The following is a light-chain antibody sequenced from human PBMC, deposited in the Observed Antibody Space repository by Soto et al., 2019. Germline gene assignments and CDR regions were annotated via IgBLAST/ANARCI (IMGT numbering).Light chain of an antibody. Sequence: QSVLTQPASVSGSPGQSITISCTGTSSDVGGYNYVSWYQQHPGKAPKLMIYDVGNRPSGVSNRFSGSKSGNTASLTISGLQAEDEADYYCSSYTSSSTLDFGTGTKVTDL. J-gene: IGLJ1*01. CDR2: DVG. V-gene: IGLV2-14*01. CDR1: SSDVGGYNY. CDR3: SSYTSSSTLD.